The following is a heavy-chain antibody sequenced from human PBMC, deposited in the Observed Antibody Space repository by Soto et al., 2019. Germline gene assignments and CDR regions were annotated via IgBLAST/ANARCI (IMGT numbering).Heavy chain of an antibody. D-gene: IGHD4-17*01. Sequence: QVQLQESGPGLVKPSQTLSITCTVSGGSISSGDYYWSWIRQPPVKGLEWIGYIYYSGSTYYNPSLKSRVTISVDTSKNQFSLKLSSVTAADTAVYYCARVGLLHYSDSEIYWGQGTLVTVSS. CDR3: ARVGLLHYSDSEIY. CDR2: IYYSGST. V-gene: IGHV4-30-4*01. CDR1: GGSISSGDYY. J-gene: IGHJ4*02.